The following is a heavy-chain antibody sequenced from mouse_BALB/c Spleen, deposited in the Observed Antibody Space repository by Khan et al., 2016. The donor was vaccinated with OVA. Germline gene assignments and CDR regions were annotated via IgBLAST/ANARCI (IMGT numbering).Heavy chain of an antibody. V-gene: IGHV14-3*02. CDR3: ARSGYDYDFDY. Sequence: VQLQQPGAELVKPGASVKLSCTASGFNIKDTYMHWVKQRPEQGLEWIGRIDPANGNTKYDPKFQGKATITADTSSNTAYLPLSSLTSEDTAVYYCARSGYDYDFDYWGQGTTLTVSS. J-gene: IGHJ2*01. CDR2: IDPANGNT. D-gene: IGHD2-4*01. CDR1: GFNIKDTY.